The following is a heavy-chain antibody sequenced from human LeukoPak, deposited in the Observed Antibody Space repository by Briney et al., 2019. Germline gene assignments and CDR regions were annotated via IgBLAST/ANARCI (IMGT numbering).Heavy chain of an antibody. CDR1: GGSISSYY. J-gene: IGHJ6*03. CDR2: IYYSGST. CDR3: ARDRGSLWFGELSPTEYYYYMDV. D-gene: IGHD3-10*01. Sequence: SETLSLICTVSGGSISSYYWSWIRQPPGKGLEWIGYIYYSGSTNYNPSLKSRVTISVDTSKNQFSLKLSSVTAADTAVYYCARDRGSLWFGELSPTEYYYYMDVWGKGTTVTISS. V-gene: IGHV4-59*12.